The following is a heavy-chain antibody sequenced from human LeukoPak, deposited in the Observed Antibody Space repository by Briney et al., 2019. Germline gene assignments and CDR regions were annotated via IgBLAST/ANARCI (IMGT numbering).Heavy chain of an antibody. V-gene: IGHV1-2*02. CDR2: INPNSGGT. J-gene: IGHJ3*02. CDR3: AREKVVLMVYASEDAFDI. CDR1: GYTFTGYY. Sequence: ASVKVSCKASGYTFTGYYMHWARQAPGQGLEWMGWINPNSGGTNYAQKFQGRVTMTRDTSISTAYMELSRLRSDDTAVYYCAREKVVLMVYASEDAFDIWGQGTMVTVSS. D-gene: IGHD2-8*01.